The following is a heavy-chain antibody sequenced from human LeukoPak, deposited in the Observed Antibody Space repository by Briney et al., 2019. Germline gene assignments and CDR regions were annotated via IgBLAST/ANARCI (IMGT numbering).Heavy chain of an antibody. CDR1: GFTFSSYG. CDR3: ARGNWGTLYGMDV. V-gene: IGHV3-33*01. J-gene: IGHJ6*02. Sequence: PGRSLRLSCAASGFTFSSYGMHWVRQAPGKGLEWVAVIWYDGSNKYYADSVKGRFTISRDNSKNTLYLQMNSLRAEDTAVYYCARGNWGTLYGMDVWGQGTTVTISS. CDR2: IWYDGSNK. D-gene: IGHD7-27*01.